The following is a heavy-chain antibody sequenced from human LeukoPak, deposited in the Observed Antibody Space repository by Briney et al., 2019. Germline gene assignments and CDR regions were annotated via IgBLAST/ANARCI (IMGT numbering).Heavy chain of an antibody. Sequence: SETLSLTCTVSGDSISSSYYYWGWIRQPPGKGLEWIGSIYYSGSTYYNPSLKSRVTISVDTSKNQFSLKLSSVTAADTAVYYCARLLYYYDSSGLGTGYFDYWGQGTLVTVSS. J-gene: IGHJ4*02. CDR3: ARLLYYYDSSGLGTGYFDY. D-gene: IGHD3-22*01. V-gene: IGHV4-39*01. CDR2: IYYSGST. CDR1: GDSISSSYYY.